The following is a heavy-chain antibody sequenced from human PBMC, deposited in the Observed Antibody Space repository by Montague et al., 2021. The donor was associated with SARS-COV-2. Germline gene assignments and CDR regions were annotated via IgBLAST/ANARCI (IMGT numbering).Heavy chain of an antibody. Sequence: SLRLSCAASGFTFRSYGMSWVRQAPGKGLEWVSGITGSGGSTYYADSVKGRLTISRDNSKNTLYLQMNSLRAEDTAVYYCAKGYYYDTSGYLHPFDYWAREPWSPSPQ. CDR2: ITGSGGST. D-gene: IGHD3-22*01. J-gene: IGHJ4*02. CDR3: AKGYYYDTSGYLHPFDY. CDR1: GFTFRSYG. V-gene: IGHV3-23*01.